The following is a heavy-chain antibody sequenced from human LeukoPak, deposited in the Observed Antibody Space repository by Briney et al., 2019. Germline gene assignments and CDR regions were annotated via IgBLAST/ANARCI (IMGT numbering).Heavy chain of an antibody. CDR3: ARDRVREVRATGARMNDY. CDR2: ISAYNGNT. J-gene: IGHJ4*02. CDR1: GYTFTSYG. Sequence: GASVKVSCKASGYTFTSYGISWVRQAPGQGLEWMGWISAYNGNTNYAQKLQGRVTMTTDTSTSTAYMELRSLRSDDTAVYYCARDRVREVRATGARMNDYRGQGTLVTVPS. D-gene: IGHD1-26*01. V-gene: IGHV1-18*01.